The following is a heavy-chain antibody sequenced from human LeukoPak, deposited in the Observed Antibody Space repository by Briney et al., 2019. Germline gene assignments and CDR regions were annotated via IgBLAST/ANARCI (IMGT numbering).Heavy chain of an antibody. V-gene: IGHV3-7*01. J-gene: IGHJ4*02. Sequence: GGSLRLSCAASGFTFSSYWMSWVRQAPGKGLEWVANIKQDGSEKYYVDSVKGRFTISRDNAENSLYLQMNSLRAEDTAVYYCARDPLTYSSGWFSVPDYWGQGTLVTVSS. D-gene: IGHD6-19*01. CDR1: GFTFSSYW. CDR2: IKQDGSEK. CDR3: ARDPLTYSSGWFSVPDY.